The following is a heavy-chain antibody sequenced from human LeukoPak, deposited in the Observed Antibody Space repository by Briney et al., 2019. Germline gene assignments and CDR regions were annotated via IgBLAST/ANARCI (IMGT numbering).Heavy chain of an antibody. CDR3: ARGIKVDGRYSRSWYYYYGMDV. Sequence: GGSLRLSCAASGFTFSSYDMHWVRQATGKGLEWVSAIGTAGDTYYPGSVKGRFTISRENAKNSLYLQMNSLRAGDTAVYYCARGIKVDGRYSRSWYYYYGMDVWGQGTTVTVSS. J-gene: IGHJ6*02. D-gene: IGHD6-13*01. CDR2: IGTAGDT. CDR1: GFTFSSYD. V-gene: IGHV3-13*04.